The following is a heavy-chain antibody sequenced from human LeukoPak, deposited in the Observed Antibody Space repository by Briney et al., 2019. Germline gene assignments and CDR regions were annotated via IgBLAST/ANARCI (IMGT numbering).Heavy chain of an antibody. CDR1: GGSISSSSYY. CDR3: ARARVEWFRGRGDYYYYYYMDV. D-gene: IGHD3-3*01. J-gene: IGHJ6*03. V-gene: IGHV4-39*07. CDR2: IYYSGST. Sequence: SETLSLTCTVSGGSISSSSYYWGWIRQPPGKGLEWIGSIYYSGSTYYNPSLKSRVTISVDTSKNQFSLKLSSVTAADTAVYYCARARVEWFRGRGDYYYYYYMDVWGKGTTVTVSS.